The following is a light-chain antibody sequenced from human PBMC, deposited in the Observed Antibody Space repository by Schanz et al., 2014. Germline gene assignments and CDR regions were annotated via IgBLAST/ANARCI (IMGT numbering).Light chain of an antibody. J-gene: IGKJ3*01. CDR3: QQYNNWPPEGT. CDR2: GAS. V-gene: IGKV3-20*01. CDR1: QSVSSSY. Sequence: EIVLTQSPGTLSLSPGERATLSCRASQSVSSSYLAWYQQKPGQAPRLLIYGASSRATGIPDRFSGSGSGTAFTFTISRLEAEDFAVYYCQQYNNWPPEGTFGPGPKVDIK.